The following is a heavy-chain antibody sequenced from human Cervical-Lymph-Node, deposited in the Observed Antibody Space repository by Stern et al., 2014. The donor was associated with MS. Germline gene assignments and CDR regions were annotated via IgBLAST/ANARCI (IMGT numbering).Heavy chain of an antibody. J-gene: IGHJ6*02. D-gene: IGHD3-10*01. CDR3: AREHYYGAGSQHGMDV. V-gene: IGHV4-31*03. CDR1: SGSISSGGYD. CDR2: IFSSGST. Sequence: VQLVESGPGLVKPSQTLSLTCTVSSGSISSGGYDWAWIRQYPRRGLEWIGYIFSSGSTFYNPSLNSRVTISLDTSKNQFFLRLTSVTAADTAVYYCAREHYYGAGSQHGMDVWGQGTTVTVSS.